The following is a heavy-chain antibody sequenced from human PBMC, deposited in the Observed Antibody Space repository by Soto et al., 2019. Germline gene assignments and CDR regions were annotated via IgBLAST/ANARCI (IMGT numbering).Heavy chain of an antibody. CDR1: GGSISSGGYY. D-gene: IGHD3-3*01. CDR2: IYYSVST. V-gene: IGHV4-31*03. J-gene: IGHJ4*02. Sequence: SETLSLTCTVSGGSISSGGYYWSWIRHHPGKGLEWIGYIYYSVSTYYNPSLKSRVTISVDTSKNQFSLKLSSVTAADTAVYYCARSLESFSDYWGQGTMVTVSS. CDR3: ARSLESFSDY.